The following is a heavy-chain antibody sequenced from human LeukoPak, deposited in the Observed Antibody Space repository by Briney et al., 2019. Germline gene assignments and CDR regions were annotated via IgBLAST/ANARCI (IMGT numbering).Heavy chain of an antibody. CDR2: ITSSSTTI. J-gene: IGHJ6*03. Sequence: GGSLRLSCAASGFTLSSYSMNWVRQAPGKGLEWVSFITSSSTTIYYADSVKGRFTISRDNAKNSLYLQMNSLRAEDTAVYYCARAGIAAAEARYYYYMDVWGKGTTVTISS. V-gene: IGHV3-48*01. CDR3: ARAGIAAAEARYYYYMDV. CDR1: GFTLSSYS. D-gene: IGHD6-13*01.